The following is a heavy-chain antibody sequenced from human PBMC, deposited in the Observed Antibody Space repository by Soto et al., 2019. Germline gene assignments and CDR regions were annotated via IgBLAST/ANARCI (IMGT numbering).Heavy chain of an antibody. V-gene: IGHV4-59*01. D-gene: IGHD4-4*01. CDR2: IHSSGGT. Sequence: SETLSLTCTVSGVSISSYYWSWIRQPPGKGLEWIGCIHSSGGTNYNPSLKSRVTISVDTSKNQFSLELSSVTAADTAVYYCARSRSNWDYWGQGTLVTVSS. J-gene: IGHJ4*02. CDR1: GVSISSYY. CDR3: ARSRSNWDY.